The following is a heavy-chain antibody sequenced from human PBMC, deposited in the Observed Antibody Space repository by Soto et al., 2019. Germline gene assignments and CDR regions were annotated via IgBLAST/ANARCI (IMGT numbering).Heavy chain of an antibody. CDR3: AREVTVASYSFDF. CDR1: GGTFNNYA. CDR2: IIPIFNSA. J-gene: IGHJ4*02. V-gene: IGHV1-69*13. Sequence: SEKVSCKASGGTFNNYALSWVRQAPGQGLEWMGGIIPIFNSANYAQKFQGRVTITADDSTSTAYMELRSLRPDDTAVYYCAREVTVASYSFDFWGQGTLVTVSS. D-gene: IGHD5-12*01.